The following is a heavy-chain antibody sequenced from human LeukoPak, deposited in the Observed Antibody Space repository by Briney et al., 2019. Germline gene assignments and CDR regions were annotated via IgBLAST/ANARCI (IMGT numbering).Heavy chain of an antibody. CDR1: GYTFTSYD. CDR2: MNPNSGNT. Sequence: ASVKVSCKASGYTFTSYDINWVRQATGQGLEWLGWMNPNSGNTGYAQKFQGRVTITRNTSISTAYMELSSLRSEDTAVYYCVRHEFWDYYDSSGYYPKPGFDYWGQGTLVTVSS. V-gene: IGHV1-8*03. CDR3: VRHEFWDYYDSSGYYPKPGFDY. J-gene: IGHJ4*02. D-gene: IGHD3-22*01.